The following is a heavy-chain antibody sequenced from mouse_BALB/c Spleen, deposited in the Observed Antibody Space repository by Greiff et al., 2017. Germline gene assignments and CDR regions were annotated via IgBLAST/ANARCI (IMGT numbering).Heavy chain of an antibody. J-gene: IGHJ3*01. CDR3: ASYYGSSYVFAY. D-gene: IGHD1-1*01. CDR1: GFTFSDYY. CDR2: ISDGGSYT. V-gene: IGHV5-4*02. Sequence: EVQVVESGGGLVKPGGSLKLSCAASGFTFSDYYMYWVRQTPEKRLEWVATISDGGSYTYYPDSVKGRFTISRDNAKNNLYLQMSSLKSEDTAMYYCASYYGSSYVFAYWGQGTLVTVSA.